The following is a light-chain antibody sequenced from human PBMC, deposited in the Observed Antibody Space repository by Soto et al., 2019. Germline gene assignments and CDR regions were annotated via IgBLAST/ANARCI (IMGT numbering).Light chain of an antibody. V-gene: IGLV1-40*01. Sequence: QSALTQPPSVSGAPGQRVTISCTGSSSNIGAGYDVHWYQQLPGTAPKLLIYGNTNRPSGVPDRFSGSKSGTSASLAITGLQAEDEADDYCQSYDSSLSGVVFGGGTKLTV. CDR2: GNT. J-gene: IGLJ2*01. CDR1: SSNIGAGYD. CDR3: QSYDSSLSGVV.